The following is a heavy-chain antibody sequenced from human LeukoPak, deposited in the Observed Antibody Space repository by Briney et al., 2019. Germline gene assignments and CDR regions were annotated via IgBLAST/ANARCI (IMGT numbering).Heavy chain of an antibody. CDR3: ARDYSVGGGSGYDY. J-gene: IGHJ4*02. CDR2: IYSIGTT. D-gene: IGHD1-26*01. CDR1: GDSISNYY. V-gene: IGHV4-59*01. Sequence: SETLSLTCTVSGDSISNYYLGWLRQPPGKGLEWIGYIYSIGTTNYNPSLRRRVSISVDTAKNQFSLNLNSVTAADTAVYYCARDYSVGGGSGYDYWGQGTLVTVSS.